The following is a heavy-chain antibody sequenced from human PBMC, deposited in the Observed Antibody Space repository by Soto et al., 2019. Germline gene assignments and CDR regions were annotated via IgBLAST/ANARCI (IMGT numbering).Heavy chain of an antibody. D-gene: IGHD4-17*01. J-gene: IGHJ3*02. V-gene: IGHV3-33*01. CDR3: ARDKADYGGNLDAFDI. Sequence: GGSLRLSCAASGFTFSSYGMHWVRQALGKGLEWVAVIWYDGSNKYYADSVKGRFTISRDNSKNTLYLQMNSLRAEDTAVYYCARDKADYGGNLDAFDIWGQGTMVT. CDR1: GFTFSSYG. CDR2: IWYDGSNK.